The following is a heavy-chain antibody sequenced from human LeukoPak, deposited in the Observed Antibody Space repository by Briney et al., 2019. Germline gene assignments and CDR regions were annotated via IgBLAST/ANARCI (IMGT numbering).Heavy chain of an antibody. CDR1: GGSISTSNYY. D-gene: IGHD3-16*01. CDR2: IFYSGST. CDR3: ARDLYGGEYFDY. J-gene: IGHJ4*02. Sequence: SETLSLTCTVSGGSISTSNYYWGWIRQPPGKGLEWIGNIFYSGSTYYSPSLKSRVTISLDTSRNQFSLKLSSVTAADTAVYYCARDLYGGEYFDYWGQGTLVTVSS. V-gene: IGHV4-39*07.